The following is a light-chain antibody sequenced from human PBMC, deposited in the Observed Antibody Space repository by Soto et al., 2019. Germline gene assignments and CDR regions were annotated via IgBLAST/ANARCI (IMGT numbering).Light chain of an antibody. CDR3: QQYGRSSLT. Sequence: EIVLTQSPGTLSLSPGERATLSCRASQSVSSSYLAWYQQKPGQAPRLLIYGASNKATGIPDRFSGSVSGTDFTLTISRMESEDFAVYYCQQYGRSSLTFGGGTKVEIK. J-gene: IGKJ4*01. V-gene: IGKV3-20*01. CDR2: GAS. CDR1: QSVSSSY.